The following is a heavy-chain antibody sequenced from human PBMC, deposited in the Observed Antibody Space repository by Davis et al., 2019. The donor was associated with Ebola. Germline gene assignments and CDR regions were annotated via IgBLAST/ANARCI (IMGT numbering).Heavy chain of an antibody. V-gene: IGHV3-73*01. CDR1: GFTFSGSA. CDR3: AKEKYQLFHPGWVY. Sequence: GESLKISCAASGFTFSGSAMHWVRQASGKGLEWVGRIRSKANSYATAYAASVKGRFTISRDDSKNTAYLQMNSLRAEDTAVYYCAKEKYQLFHPGWVYWGQGTLVTVSS. J-gene: IGHJ4*02. CDR2: IRSKANSYAT. D-gene: IGHD2-2*01.